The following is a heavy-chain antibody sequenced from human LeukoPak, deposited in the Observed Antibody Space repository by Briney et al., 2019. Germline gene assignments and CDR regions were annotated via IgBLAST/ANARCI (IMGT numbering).Heavy chain of an antibody. V-gene: IGHV4-34*01. CDR2: INHSGST. CDR3: VRVGRNDY. J-gene: IGHJ4*02. CDR1: GGSFSGYY. Sequence: SETLSLTCAVYGGSFSGYYWSWIRQPPGKGLEWIGEINHSGSTNYNPSLKSRVTISVDTSKNQFSLKLSSVTAADTAVYYCVRVGRNDYWGQGTLVTVSS.